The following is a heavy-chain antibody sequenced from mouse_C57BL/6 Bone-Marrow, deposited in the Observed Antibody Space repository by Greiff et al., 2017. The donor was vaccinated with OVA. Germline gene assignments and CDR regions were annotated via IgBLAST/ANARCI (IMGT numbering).Heavy chain of an antibody. CDR1: GYTFTSYW. Sequence: QVQLQQPGAELVKPGASVKLSCKASGYTFTSYWMHWVKQRPGRGLEWIGRIDPNSGGTKYNEKFKSKATLTVDKPSSTAYMKLSSLTSEDSAVYYCARAKRITTVEREVYYDYWGKGTTLTVSS. CDR3: ARAKRITTVEREVYYDY. D-gene: IGHD1-1*01. V-gene: IGHV1-72*01. CDR2: IDPNSGGT. J-gene: IGHJ2*01.